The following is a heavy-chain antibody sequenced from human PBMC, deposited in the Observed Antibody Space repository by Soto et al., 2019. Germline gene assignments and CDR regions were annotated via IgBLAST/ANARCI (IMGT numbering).Heavy chain of an antibody. Sequence: EVQLVESGGGLVQPGGSLRLSCAASGFTVSSNYMSWVRQAPGKGLEWVSVIYSGGSTYYADSVKGRFTISRNNSKNTLYLQMNSLRAEDTAVYYCARSYSSGWFDYWGQGTLVTVSS. D-gene: IGHD6-19*01. J-gene: IGHJ4*02. V-gene: IGHV3-53*04. CDR3: ARSYSSGWFDY. CDR1: GFTVSSNY. CDR2: IYSGGST.